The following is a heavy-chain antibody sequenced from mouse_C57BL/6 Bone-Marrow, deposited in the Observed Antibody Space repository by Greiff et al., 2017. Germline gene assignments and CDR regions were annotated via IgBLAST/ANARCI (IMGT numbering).Heavy chain of an antibody. J-gene: IGHJ1*03. D-gene: IGHD1-1*01. CDR1: YTFTDYYM. Sequence: VQLQQPGPELVKPGASVKMSCKASGYTFTDYYMHWVKPKPGKGLEWIGEIYPGSGNTYYNEKFKGKATLTADTSSSTAYMQLSSLTSEDSAVYFCARSDYYGSSYWYFDVWGTGTTVTVSS. CDR3: RSDYYGSSYWYFDV. V-gene: IGHV1-83*01. CDR2: YPGSGNTY.